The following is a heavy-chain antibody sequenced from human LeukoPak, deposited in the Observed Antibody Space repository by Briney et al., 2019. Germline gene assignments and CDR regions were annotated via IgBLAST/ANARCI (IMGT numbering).Heavy chain of an antibody. CDR1: GGSISSSSYY. CDR3: ARRQLGEGSSVGYYDSSGYYYV. J-gene: IGHJ4*02. CDR2: IYYSGST. Sequence: PSETRSLTCTVSGGSISSSSYYWGWIRQPPGKGLEWIGSIYYSGSTYYNPSLKSRVTISVDTSKNQFSLKLSSVTAADTAVYYCARRQLGEGSSVGYYDSSGYYYVWGQGTLVTVSS. D-gene: IGHD3-22*01. V-gene: IGHV4-39*01.